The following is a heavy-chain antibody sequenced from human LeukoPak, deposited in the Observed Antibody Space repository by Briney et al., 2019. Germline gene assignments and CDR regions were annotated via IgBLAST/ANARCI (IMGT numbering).Heavy chain of an antibody. J-gene: IGHJ3*02. D-gene: IGHD3-22*01. CDR3: ARGVGYYDSSGYYLGAFDI. CDR1: GGSFSGYY. Sequence: SETLSLTCAVYGGSFSGYYWSWIRQPPGKGLEWIGEINHSGSTNYNPSLKSRVTISVDTSKNQFSLKLSSVTAADTAVYYCARGVGYYDSSGYYLGAFDIWGQGTMVTVSS. CDR2: INHSGST. V-gene: IGHV4-34*01.